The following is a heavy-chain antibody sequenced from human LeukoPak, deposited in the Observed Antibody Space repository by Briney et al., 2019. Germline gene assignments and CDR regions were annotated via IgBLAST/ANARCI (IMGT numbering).Heavy chain of an antibody. CDR2: IIPIFGTA. V-gene: IGHV1-69*13. CDR3: ARDLGSYYYYYMDV. J-gene: IGHJ6*03. Sequence: ASVKVSCKASGGTFSSYAISWVRQAPGQGLEWMGGIIPIFGTANYAQKFQGRVTITADESTSTAYMELSSLRSEDTAVYYCARDLGSYYYYYMDVWGKGTTVTISS. CDR1: GGTFSSYA.